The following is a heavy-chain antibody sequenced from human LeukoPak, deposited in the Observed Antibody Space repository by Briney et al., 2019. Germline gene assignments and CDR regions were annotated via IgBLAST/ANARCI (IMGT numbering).Heavy chain of an antibody. CDR3: ARAPDSSGYYHEFDY. Sequence: PGGSLRLSCAASGFTFSSYEMNWVRQAPGKGLEWVSYISGSGSTVYYADSVRGRFTISRDNAKNSLYLQMNSLRAEDTAVYHCARAPDSSGYYHEFDYWGQGTLVTVSS. CDR1: GFTFSSYE. J-gene: IGHJ4*02. V-gene: IGHV3-48*03. D-gene: IGHD3-22*01. CDR2: ISGSGSTV.